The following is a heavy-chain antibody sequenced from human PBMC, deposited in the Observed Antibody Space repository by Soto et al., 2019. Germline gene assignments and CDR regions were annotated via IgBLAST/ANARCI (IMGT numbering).Heavy chain of an antibody. CDR3: AREVYCSGGSCYYYYYMDV. CDR2: IYSGGST. Sequence: GGSLRLSCAASGFTVSSNYMSWVRQAPGKGLEWVSVIYSGGSTYYADSVKGRFTISRDNSKNPLYLQMNSLRAEDTAVYYCAREVYCSGGSCYYYYYMDVWGKGTTVTVSS. J-gene: IGHJ6*03. CDR1: GFTVSSNY. V-gene: IGHV3-66*01. D-gene: IGHD2-15*01.